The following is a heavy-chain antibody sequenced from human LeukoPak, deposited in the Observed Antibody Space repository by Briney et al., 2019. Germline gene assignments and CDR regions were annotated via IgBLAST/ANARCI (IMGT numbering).Heavy chain of an antibody. Sequence: GASVXXXXXXXXXTFTXYXXXXVGQAXGQGGXXXGXINPDSGGTNYAQKFQGRGTMSRDTAKSTAYMEVRRLRGDDRGVYYCAREPIVLVPAAIFNWFDPWGQGTLVTVSS. CDR3: AREPIVLVPAAIFNWFDP. CDR2: INPDSGGT. D-gene: IGHD2-2*02. J-gene: IGHJ5*02. V-gene: IGHV1-2*02. CDR1: XXTFTXYX.